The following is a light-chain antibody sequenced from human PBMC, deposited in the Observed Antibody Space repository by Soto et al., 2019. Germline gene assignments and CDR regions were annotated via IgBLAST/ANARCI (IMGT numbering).Light chain of an antibody. CDR1: QSVSSR. CDR3: QHYVERSPIT. CDR2: GAS. Sequence: IVMTHSPGTLSFSPGEIATLSFRASQSVSSRLAWYQQKPGQAPRLLISGASSRATGIPDRFSGSGSGTDFTLTISRLEPEDFALYYCQHYVERSPITFGQGTRLEIK. V-gene: IGKV3-20*01. J-gene: IGKJ5*01.